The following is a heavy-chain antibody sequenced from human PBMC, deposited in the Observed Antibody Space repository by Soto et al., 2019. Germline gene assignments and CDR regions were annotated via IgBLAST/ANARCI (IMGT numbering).Heavy chain of an antibody. V-gene: IGHV3-23*01. J-gene: IGHJ5*02. CDR2: ISISGDRT. D-gene: IGHD1-26*01. CDR1: GFTFSSYA. CDR3: AKDWRGSGMYGWFDP. Sequence: EVQLLESGGGLVQPGGSLRLSCAVSGFTFSSYAMGWVRQTPGRGLEWVSSISISGDRTYYADSLKGRFTISRDNSKDTFFLQMSSLGAEDTAVYYCAKDWRGSGMYGWFDPWGQGTLVTVSS.